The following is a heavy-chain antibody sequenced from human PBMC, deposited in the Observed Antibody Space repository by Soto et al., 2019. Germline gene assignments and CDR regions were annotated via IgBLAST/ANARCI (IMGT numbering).Heavy chain of an antibody. D-gene: IGHD6-13*01. V-gene: IGHV1-69*06. Sequence: SVKVSCKASGCTFSSYAISCVRQAPGQGLEWIGGIIPIFGTANYAQKFQGRVTITADKSTSTAYMELSSLRSEDTAVYYCAGDSSRTDFDYWGQGTLVTVSS. CDR1: GCTFSSYA. CDR2: IIPIFGTA. J-gene: IGHJ4*02. CDR3: AGDSSRTDFDY.